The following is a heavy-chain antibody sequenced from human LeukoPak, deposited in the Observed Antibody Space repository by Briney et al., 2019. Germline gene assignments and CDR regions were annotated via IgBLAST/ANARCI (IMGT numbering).Heavy chain of an antibody. CDR1: GGTFSSYG. V-gene: IGHV1-18*01. CDR3: ARDLLAFWSGYTDFDY. CDR2: ISAYNGNT. Sequence: GSSVKVSCKASGGTFSSYGISWVRQAPGQGLEWMGWISAYNGNTNYAQKLQGRVTMTTDTSTSTAYMELRSLRSDDTAVYYCARDLLAFWSGYTDFDYWGQGTLVTVSS. J-gene: IGHJ4*02. D-gene: IGHD3-3*01.